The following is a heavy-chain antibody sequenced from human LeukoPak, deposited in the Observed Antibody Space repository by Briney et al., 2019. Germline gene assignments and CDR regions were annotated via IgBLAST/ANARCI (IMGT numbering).Heavy chain of an antibody. CDR1: GYTFTSNY. V-gene: IGHV1-46*01. Sequence: GASVKVSCKASGYTFTSNYIYWVRQAPGQGLGWMGMIYPRDGSTSYAQKFQGRVTVTRDTSTSTVHMELSGLRSEDTAVYYCARDQEGFDYWGQGTLVTVSS. CDR3: ARDQEGFDY. CDR2: IYPRDGST. J-gene: IGHJ4*02.